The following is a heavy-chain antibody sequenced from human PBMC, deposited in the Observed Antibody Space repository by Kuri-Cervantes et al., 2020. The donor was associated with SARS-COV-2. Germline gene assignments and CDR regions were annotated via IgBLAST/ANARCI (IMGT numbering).Heavy chain of an antibody. V-gene: IGHV3-49*03. CDR2: IKIKTFGETR. Sequence: GESLKISCASSGFTFGDYAMSWFRQAPGKGLEWVGFIKIKTFGETRGYAASVKGRFTISRDDSKNIAYLQMNSLKSDDTGMYFCARSRRGNYYAVDVWGQGTTVTVSS. J-gene: IGHJ6*02. CDR3: ARSRRGNYYAVDV. CDR1: GFTFGDYA.